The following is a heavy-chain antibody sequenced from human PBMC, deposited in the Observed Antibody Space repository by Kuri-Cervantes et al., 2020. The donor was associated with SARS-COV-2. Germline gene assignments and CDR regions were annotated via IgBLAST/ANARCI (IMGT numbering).Heavy chain of an antibody. J-gene: IGHJ3*02. CDR1: GGSFSGNY. D-gene: IGHD1-14*01. V-gene: IGHV4-34*01. Sequence: ESLKISCAVYGGSFSGNYRSWIRQPPGKGLEWIGKINHSGGTNYYPSPKSRVTITVDKSKNQFSLKLSSVTAADTAVYYCSRTEEAFDIWGQGTMVTVSS. CDR2: INHSGGT. CDR3: SRTEEAFDI.